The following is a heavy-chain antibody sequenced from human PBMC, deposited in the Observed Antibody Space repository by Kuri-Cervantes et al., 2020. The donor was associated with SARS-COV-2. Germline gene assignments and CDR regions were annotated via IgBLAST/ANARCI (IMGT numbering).Heavy chain of an antibody. J-gene: IGHJ6*03. CDR3: AHSWDYYYPMDV. V-gene: IGHV2-70*12. CDR2: IDWDDDK. CDR1: GFSLSTSGMC. Sequence: SGPTLVKPTQTLTLTCTFSGFSLSTSGMCVSWIRQPPGKALEWLALIDWDDDKYYSTSLKTRLTITKDTSKNQVVLTMTNMDPVDTATYYCAHSWDYYYPMDVWAKGTTVTVPS. D-gene: IGHD7-27*01.